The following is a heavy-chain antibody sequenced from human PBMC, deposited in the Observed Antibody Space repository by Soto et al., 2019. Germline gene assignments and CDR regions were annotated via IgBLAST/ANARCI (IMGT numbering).Heavy chain of an antibody. CDR2: INPSGGST. Sequence: GASVKVSCKASGYTFTSYYMHWVRQAPGQGLEWMGIINPSGGSTSYAQKFQGRVTMTEDTSTDTAYMELSSLRSEDTAVYYCATAVVPAATFYYYYGMDVWGQGTTVTVSS. V-gene: IGHV1-46*01. CDR3: ATAVVPAATFYYYYGMDV. CDR1: GYTFTSYY. J-gene: IGHJ6*02. D-gene: IGHD2-2*01.